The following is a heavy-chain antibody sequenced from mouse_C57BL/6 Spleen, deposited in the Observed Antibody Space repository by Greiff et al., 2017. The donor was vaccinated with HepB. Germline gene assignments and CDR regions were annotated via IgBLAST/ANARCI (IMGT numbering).Heavy chain of an antibody. Sequence: VKVVESGPGLVAPSQSLSITCTVSGFSFTSYGVSWVRQPPGKGLEWLGVIWGDGSTNYHSALISRLSISKDNSKSQVFLKLNSLQTDDTATYYCAAPIYDYEEGWFAYWGQGTLVTVSA. D-gene: IGHD2-4*01. CDR1: GFSFTSYG. J-gene: IGHJ3*01. CDR3: AAPIYDYEEGWFAY. CDR2: IWGDGST. V-gene: IGHV2-3*01.